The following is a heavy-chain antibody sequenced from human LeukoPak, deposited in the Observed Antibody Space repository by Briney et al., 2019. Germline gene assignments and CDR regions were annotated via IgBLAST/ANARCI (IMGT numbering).Heavy chain of an antibody. V-gene: IGHV3-23*01. CDR3: AKGRRTFIVVVIDAFDV. D-gene: IGHD3-22*01. CDR1: GFTFSNYA. Sequence: GGSLRLSCAASGFTFSNYAMSWVRQAPGKGLEWVSAISGSASSTYHADAVEGRFSISRDTSKNTLYLQMNSLRAEDTAVYYCAKGRRTFIVVVIDAFDVWGQGTMVTVSS. J-gene: IGHJ3*01. CDR2: ISGSASST.